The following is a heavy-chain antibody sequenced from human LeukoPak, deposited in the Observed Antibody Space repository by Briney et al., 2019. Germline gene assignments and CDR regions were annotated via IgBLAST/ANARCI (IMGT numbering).Heavy chain of an antibody. J-gene: IGHJ6*03. Sequence: ASVKVSFKASGYTFTTYGITWVRQAPGQGLEWMGWISAYNGNTNYAQKLQGRVTMTTDTSTSTAYMELRSLRSDDTAVYYCARVGSSGYYYYYYMDVWGKGTTVTISS. D-gene: IGHD3-22*01. CDR2: ISAYNGNT. CDR1: GYTFTTYG. V-gene: IGHV1-18*01. CDR3: ARVGSSGYYYYYYMDV.